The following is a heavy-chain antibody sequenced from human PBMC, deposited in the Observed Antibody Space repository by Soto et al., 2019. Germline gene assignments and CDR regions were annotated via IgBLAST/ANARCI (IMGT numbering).Heavy chain of an antibody. J-gene: IGHJ5*02. CDR2: INPNSGGT. CDR1: GYTFTGYY. Sequence: VASVKVSCKASGYTFTGYYMHWVRQAPGQGLEWMGWINPNSGGTNYAQKFQGRVTMTRDTSISTAYMELSRLRSDDTAVYYCACMYYYDSSGYYSWFDPWGQGTLVTVSS. D-gene: IGHD3-22*01. V-gene: IGHV1-2*02. CDR3: ACMYYYDSSGYYSWFDP.